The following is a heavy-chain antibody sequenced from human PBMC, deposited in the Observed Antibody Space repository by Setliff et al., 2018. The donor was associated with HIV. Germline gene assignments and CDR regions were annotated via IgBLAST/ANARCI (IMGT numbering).Heavy chain of an antibody. CDR2: IFYSGTT. V-gene: IGHV4-39*07. Sequence: SETLSLTCSVSGDSISTNSYFWGWVRQPPGKGLEWIGSIFYSGTTYYNPSLKSRVAMSVDTSKNRFSLKLSSVTAADTAVYYCARARPYYDYVWGSYRPARDFDYWGQGSLVTVSS. CDR3: ARARPYYDYVWGSYRPARDFDY. J-gene: IGHJ4*02. CDR1: GDSISTNSYF. D-gene: IGHD3-16*02.